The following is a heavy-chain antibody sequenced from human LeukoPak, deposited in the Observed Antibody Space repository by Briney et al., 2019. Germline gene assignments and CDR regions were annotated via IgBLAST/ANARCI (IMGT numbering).Heavy chain of an antibody. J-gene: IGHJ4*02. V-gene: IGHV3-30*18. Sequence: GGSLRLSCAASGFTFSGHAMVWVRQGPGKGLEWVSFISYDGSNSVHADSAMGRFTISRDNSKNTVDLQINSLRAEDTAVYYCAKPRFQFTRLPPFDYWGQGTLVTVSS. CDR1: GFTFSGHA. D-gene: IGHD5-18*01. CDR2: ISYDGSNS. CDR3: AKPRFQFTRLPPFDY.